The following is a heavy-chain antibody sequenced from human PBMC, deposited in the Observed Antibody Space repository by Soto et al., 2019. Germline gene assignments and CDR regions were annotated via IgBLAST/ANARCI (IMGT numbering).Heavy chain of an antibody. V-gene: IGHV3-30-3*01. CDR2: ISYDGSNK. CDR3: ARAATGYFDWFDNAFDI. J-gene: IGHJ3*02. CDR1: GFTFSSYA. D-gene: IGHD3-9*01. Sequence: GGSLRLSCAASGFTFSSYAMHWVRQAPGKGLEWVAVISYDGSNKYYADSVKGRFTLTRDNSKNTLYLQMNSLRAEDTAVYYCARAATGYFDWFDNAFDIWGQGTMVTVSS.